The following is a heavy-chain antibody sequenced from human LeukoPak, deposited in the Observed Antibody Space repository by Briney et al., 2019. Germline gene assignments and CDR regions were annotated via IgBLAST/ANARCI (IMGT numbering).Heavy chain of an antibody. CDR2: INPNSGGT. J-gene: IGHJ4*02. CDR3: ARRMTTVTPLHY. Sequence: ASVKVSCKASGYTFTGYYMHWVRQAPGQGLEWMGWINPNSGGTNYAQKFQGRVTMTRDTSISTAYMELSRLRSDDTAVYYCARRMTTVTPLHYWGQGTLVTVSS. V-gene: IGHV1-2*02. CDR1: GYTFTGYY. D-gene: IGHD4-17*01.